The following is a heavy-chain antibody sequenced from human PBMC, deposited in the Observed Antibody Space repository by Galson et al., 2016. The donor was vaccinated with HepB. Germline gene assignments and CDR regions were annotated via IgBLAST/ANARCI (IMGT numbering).Heavy chain of an antibody. CDR2: ISAYNGNT. CDR1: GYTFTTYG. D-gene: IGHD2-15*01. V-gene: IGHV1-18*04. J-gene: IGHJ6*02. CDR3: AREPHGRTGYSYYYYGLDV. Sequence: SVKVSCKASGYTFTTYGITWVRQAPGQGLEWMGWISAYNGNTNYAQKLQGRVTMTADTSTSTAYMDLRSLISDDTAVYYCAREPHGRTGYSYYYYGLDVWGQGTTVTVSS.